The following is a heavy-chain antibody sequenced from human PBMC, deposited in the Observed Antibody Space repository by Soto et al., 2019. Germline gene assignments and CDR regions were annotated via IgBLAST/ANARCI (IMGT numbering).Heavy chain of an antibody. D-gene: IGHD6-19*01. CDR3: AKDFSTSGWPYYYYYGMDV. J-gene: IGHJ6*02. V-gene: IGHV3-30*18. CDR2: ISYDGSNK. Sequence: GGSLRLSCAASGFTFSSYGMHWVRQAPGKGLEWVAVISYDGSNKYYADSVKGRFTISRDNSKNTLYLQMNSLRAEDTAVYYCAKDFSTSGWPYYYYYGMDVWGQGTTVTVSS. CDR1: GFTFSSYG.